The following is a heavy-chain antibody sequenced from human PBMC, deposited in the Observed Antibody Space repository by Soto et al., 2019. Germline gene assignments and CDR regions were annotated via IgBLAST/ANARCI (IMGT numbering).Heavy chain of an antibody. CDR2: IYPRDSDT. D-gene: IGHD3-3*01. V-gene: IGHV5-51*01. Sequence: ESLKISCKGSGYSFTTFWIGWVRQMPGKGLEWMGIIYPRDSDTRYGPSLQGQVTISADKSISTAYLQWSSLKASDTAMYYCASPLRYDFWSGYVFDYWGQGTPVTVSS. CDR1: GYSFTTFW. J-gene: IGHJ4*02. CDR3: ASPLRYDFWSGYVFDY.